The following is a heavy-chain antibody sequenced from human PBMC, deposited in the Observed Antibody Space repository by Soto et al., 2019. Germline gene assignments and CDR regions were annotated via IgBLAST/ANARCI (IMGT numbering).Heavy chain of an antibody. J-gene: IGHJ5*02. V-gene: IGHV4-59*01. CDR2: IYYSGST. Sequence: QVQLQESGPGLVKPSETLSLTCTVSGGSISSYYWSWIRQPPGKGLEWIGYIYYSGSTNYNPSLTSRVTIPVDTSKNQFSLKPSSVTAADTAVYYCARDRSEPENNWFDPWGQGTLVTVSS. CDR1: GGSISSYY. D-gene: IGHD3-3*01. CDR3: ARDRSEPENNWFDP.